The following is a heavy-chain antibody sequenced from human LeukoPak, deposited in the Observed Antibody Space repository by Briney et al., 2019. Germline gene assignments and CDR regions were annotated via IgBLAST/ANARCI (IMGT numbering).Heavy chain of an antibody. CDR1: GYTFTSYY. V-gene: IGHV1-46*01. CDR3: ARDYGQWLGFDY. CDR2: INPSGGST. J-gene: IGHJ4*02. D-gene: IGHD6-19*01. Sequence: ASVKLSCKASGYTFTSYYMHWVRQAPGQGLEWMGIINPSGGSTSYAQKFQGRVTMTRDMSTSTVYMELSSLRSEDTAVYYCARDYGQWLGFDYWGQGTLVTVSS.